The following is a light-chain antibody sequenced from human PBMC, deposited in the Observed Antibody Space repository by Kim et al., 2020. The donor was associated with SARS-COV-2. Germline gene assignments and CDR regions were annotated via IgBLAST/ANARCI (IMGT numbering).Light chain of an antibody. V-gene: IGKV1-27*01. CDR1: QDISNY. CDR2: AAS. Sequence: DIQMTQSPSSLSASVGDRVTITCRASQDISNYLACFQLKPGKAPKLLIYAASALQPGVPSRFSGSGSGTDFTLTVTSLQPEDVATYYCQKCYSAPWTFGQGTKVEIK. CDR3: QKCYSAPWT. J-gene: IGKJ1*01.